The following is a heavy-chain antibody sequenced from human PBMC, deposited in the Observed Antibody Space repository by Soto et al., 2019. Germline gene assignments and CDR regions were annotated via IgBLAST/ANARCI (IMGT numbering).Heavy chain of an antibody. CDR1: GFTFSSYP. J-gene: IGHJ4*02. CDR2: ISHDGNNK. CDR3: ARDRDIAAADYYFDY. D-gene: IGHD6-13*01. Sequence: QVQLVESGGGVVQPGRSPRLSCAVSGFTFSSYPMHWVRQAPGKGLEWVAVISHDGNNKYNADSVKGRFTISRDNSKYTLYLQMNSLRAEDTAVYYCARDRDIAAADYYFDYWGQGTLVTVSS. V-gene: IGHV3-30-3*01.